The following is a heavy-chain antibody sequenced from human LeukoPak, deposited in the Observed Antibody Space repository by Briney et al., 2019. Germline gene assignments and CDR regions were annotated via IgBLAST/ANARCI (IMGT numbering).Heavy chain of an antibody. CDR1: GFTFSSYD. CDR2: IGTAGDT. CDR3: AKALIPGYSSSWPFDY. Sequence: GSLILSCAASGFTFSSYDMHWVRQATGKGLEWVSAIGTAGDTYYPGSVKGRFTISRDNAKNSLYLQMNSLRAEDTAVYYCAKALIPGYSSSWPFDYWGQGTLVTVSS. J-gene: IGHJ4*02. V-gene: IGHV3-13*01. D-gene: IGHD6-13*01.